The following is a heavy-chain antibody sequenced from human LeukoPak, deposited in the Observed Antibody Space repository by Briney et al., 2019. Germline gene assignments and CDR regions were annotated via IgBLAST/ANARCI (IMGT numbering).Heavy chain of an antibody. D-gene: IGHD2-2*01. CDR3: ARDKGCSSTSRSAIDY. Sequence: PGGSLRLSCAASGFTFSSYGMHWVRQAPGKGLEWVAVIWYDGSNKYYADSVKGRFTISRDNSKNTLYLQMNSLRAEDTAVYYCARDKGCSSTSRSAIDYWGQGTLVTVSS. J-gene: IGHJ4*02. V-gene: IGHV3-33*01. CDR1: GFTFSSYG. CDR2: IWYDGSNK.